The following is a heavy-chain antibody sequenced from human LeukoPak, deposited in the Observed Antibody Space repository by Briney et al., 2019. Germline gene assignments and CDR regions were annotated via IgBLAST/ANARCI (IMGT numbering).Heavy chain of an antibody. D-gene: IGHD3-22*01. J-gene: IGHJ4*02. CDR1: GFTFSSYS. Sequence: PGGSLRLSCAASGFTFSSYSMNWVRQAPGKGLEWVSSISSSSSYIYYADSVKGRFTISRDNAKNSLYLQMNSLRAEDTAVYYCARTYYYDSSGYYRYFDYWGQGTLVTVSS. V-gene: IGHV3-21*01. CDR3: ARTYYYDSSGYYRYFDY. CDR2: ISSSSSYI.